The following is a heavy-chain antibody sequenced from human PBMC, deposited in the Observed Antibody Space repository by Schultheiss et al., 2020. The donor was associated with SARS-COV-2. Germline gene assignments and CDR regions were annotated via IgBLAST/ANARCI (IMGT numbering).Heavy chain of an antibody. CDR2: IYTSGST. D-gene: IGHD3-10*01. J-gene: IGHJ5*02. CDR1: GGSISSGGYY. Sequence: SETLSLTCAVSGGSISSGGYYWSWIRQPAGKGLEWIGRIYTSGSTNYNPSLKSRVTMSVDTSKNQFSLKLSSVTAADTAVYYCARLFKVWFGWFDPWGQGTLVTVSS. V-gene: IGHV4-61*02. CDR3: ARLFKVWFGWFDP.